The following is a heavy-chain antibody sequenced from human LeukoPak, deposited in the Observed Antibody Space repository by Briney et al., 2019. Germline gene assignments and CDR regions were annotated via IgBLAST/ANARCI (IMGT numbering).Heavy chain of an antibody. J-gene: IGHJ6*03. V-gene: IGHV3-30*04. CDR1: GFTFSSYA. D-gene: IGHD3-10*01. CDR3: ARAMVRGGRYYYYYYYMDV. CDR2: ISYDGSNK. Sequence: GGSLRLSCAASGFTFSSYAMHWVRQAPGKGLEWVAVISYDGSNKYYADSVKGRFTISRDNSKNTLYLQMNSLRAEDTAVYYCARAMVRGGRYYYYYYYMDVWGKGTTVTVSS.